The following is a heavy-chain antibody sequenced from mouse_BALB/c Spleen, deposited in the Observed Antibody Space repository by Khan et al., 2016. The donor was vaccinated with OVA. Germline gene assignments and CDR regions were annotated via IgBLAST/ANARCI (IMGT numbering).Heavy chain of an antibody. Sequence: EVQLQESGAELVKPGASIKLSCTASGFNIKDTYMHWVKQRPEQGPEWIGRIDPTNDNIKYDPKFQDKATITADTSSNTAYLQLSSLTSEDTAVYYCTHHSGNPFDYWGQGTPVSVSA. D-gene: IGHD2-1*01. CDR2: IDPTNDNI. J-gene: IGHJ3*01. V-gene: IGHV14-3*02. CDR3: THHSGNPFDY. CDR1: GFNIKDTY.